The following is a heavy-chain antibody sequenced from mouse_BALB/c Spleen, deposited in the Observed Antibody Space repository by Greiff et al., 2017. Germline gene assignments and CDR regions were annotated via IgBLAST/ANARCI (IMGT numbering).Heavy chain of an antibody. D-gene: IGHD1-2*01. J-gene: IGHJ2*01. CDR3: ARSLLRVLGFDY. CDR2: INPYNGDT. Sequence: EVQGVESGPELVKPGASVKISCKASGYSFTGYFMNWVMQSHGKSLEWIGRINPYNGDTFYNQKFKGKATLTVDKSSSTAHMELRSLASEDSAVYYCARSLLRVLGFDYWGQGTTLTVSS. CDR1: GYSFTGYF. V-gene: IGHV1-20*02.